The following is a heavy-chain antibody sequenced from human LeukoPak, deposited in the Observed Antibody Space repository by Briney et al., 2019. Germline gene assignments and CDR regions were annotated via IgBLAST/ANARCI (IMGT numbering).Heavy chain of an antibody. CDR3: ARAYGDYARWFDP. Sequence: SVKVSCKASGGTFSSYAISWVRQAPGQGLEWMGRIIPILGIANYAQKFQGRVTITADKSTSTAYMELSSLRSEDTAVYYCARAYGDYARWFDPWGQGTLVTVSS. J-gene: IGHJ5*02. V-gene: IGHV1-69*04. D-gene: IGHD4-17*01. CDR2: IIPILGIA. CDR1: GGTFSSYA.